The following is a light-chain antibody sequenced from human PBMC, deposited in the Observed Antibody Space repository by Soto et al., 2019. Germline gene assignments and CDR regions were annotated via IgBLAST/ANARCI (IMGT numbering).Light chain of an antibody. CDR2: YDD. CDR1: NPNIGNHP. CDR3: AAWDDTLNGVV. J-gene: IGLJ2*01. Sequence: QSVLTQPPSVSEAPRQRVTISCSGSNPNIGNHPVNWYQQLPGKSPKLLIYYDDLLSSGVSDRFSGSKYGTSASLTISGLQSEDEADYYCAAWDDTLNGVVFGGGTKLTVL. V-gene: IGLV1-36*01.